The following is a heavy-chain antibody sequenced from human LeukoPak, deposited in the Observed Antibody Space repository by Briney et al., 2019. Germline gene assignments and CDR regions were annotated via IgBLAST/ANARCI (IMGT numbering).Heavy chain of an antibody. Sequence: GGPLRLSCEPSESTLSSYARHWVRKAQAKGLEWVAVISYEGRNKYFAGSVKGRFTNSRDNSKNTLYLQMNSLRAEDTALYFWAREGGWPRAFDIWGQGTMVTVSS. CDR3: AREGGWPRAFDI. V-gene: IGHV3-30*04. CDR1: ESTLSSYA. CDR2: ISYEGRNK. D-gene: IGHD5-12*01. J-gene: IGHJ3*02.